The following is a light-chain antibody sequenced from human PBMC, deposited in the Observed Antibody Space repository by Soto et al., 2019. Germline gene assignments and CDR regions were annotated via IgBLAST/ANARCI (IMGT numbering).Light chain of an antibody. J-gene: IGKJ4*01. CDR3: QQYYSTPPT. Sequence: DIVMTQSPDSLAVSLGERATINCKSSQSVLYSSNNKNYLAWYQQKPGQPPKLLIYWASTRESGFPDRFSGSGSGTDFTLTISSLQAEDVGVYYCQQYYSTPPTFGGGTKVEIK. CDR2: WAS. CDR1: QSVLYSSNNKNY. V-gene: IGKV4-1*01.